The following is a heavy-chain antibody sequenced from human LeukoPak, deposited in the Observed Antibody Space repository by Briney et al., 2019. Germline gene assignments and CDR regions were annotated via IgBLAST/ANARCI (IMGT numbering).Heavy chain of an antibody. V-gene: IGHV4-4*07. CDR3: ARDLQYCSSTSCYIAFDI. J-gene: IGHJ3*02. CDR1: GGSISSYY. D-gene: IGHD2-2*02. CDR2: IYTSRST. Sequence: PSETLSLTCTVSGGSISSYYWSWIRQPAGKGLEWIGRIYTSRSTNYNPSLKSRVTMSVDTSKNQFSLKLSSVTAADTAVYYCARDLQYCSSTSCYIAFDIWGQGTMVTVSS.